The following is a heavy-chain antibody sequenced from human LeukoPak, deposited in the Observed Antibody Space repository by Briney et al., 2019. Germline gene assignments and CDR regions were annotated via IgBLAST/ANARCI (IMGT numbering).Heavy chain of an antibody. D-gene: IGHD1-1*01. J-gene: IGHJ4*02. CDR1: GGTFSRLG. Sequence: SVKVSCKASGGTFSRLGISWVRQAPGQGLEWMGRIIPIVGATNYAQKFQGRVTFTADKSTSTAYTALSSLRSEDTAVFYCATSEGNPYSTNLDFWGQGTLVTVSS. CDR3: ATSEGNPYSTNLDF. V-gene: IGHV1-69*04. CDR2: IIPIVGAT.